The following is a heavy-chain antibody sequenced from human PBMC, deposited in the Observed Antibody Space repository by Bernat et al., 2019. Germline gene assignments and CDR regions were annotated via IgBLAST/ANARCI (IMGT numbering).Heavy chain of an antibody. CDR3: ARGAPYYYDSSGYYSAFDI. D-gene: IGHD3-22*01. J-gene: IGHJ3*02. Sequence: QVQLQESGPGLVKPSQTLSLTCTVSGGSISSGGYYWSWIRQHPGKGLEWIGYIYYSGSTYYNPSLKSRVTISVDTSKNQFSLKLSSVTAADTAVYYCARGAPYYYDSSGYYSAFDIWGQGTMVTVSS. CDR1: GGSISSGGYY. V-gene: IGHV4-31*03. CDR2: IYYSGST.